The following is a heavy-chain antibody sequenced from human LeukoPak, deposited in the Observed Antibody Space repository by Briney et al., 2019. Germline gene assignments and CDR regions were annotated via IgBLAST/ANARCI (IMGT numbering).Heavy chain of an antibody. CDR3: ARSGYDSSGYYPYYYYYYYMDV. Sequence: GASVKVSCKASGYTFTSYDINWVRQATGQGLEWMGWMNPNSGNTGYAQKFQGRVTVTRNTSISTAYMELSSLRSEDTAVYYCARSGYDSSGYYPYYYYYYYMDVWGKGTTVTVSS. J-gene: IGHJ6*03. CDR1: GYTFTSYD. D-gene: IGHD3-22*01. CDR2: MNPNSGNT. V-gene: IGHV1-8*01.